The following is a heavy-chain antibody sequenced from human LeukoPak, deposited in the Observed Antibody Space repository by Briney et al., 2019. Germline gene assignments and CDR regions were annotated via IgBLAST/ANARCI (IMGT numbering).Heavy chain of an antibody. CDR2: IYSSGST. D-gene: IGHD6-19*01. CDR1: GFTVSSNY. Sequence: GGSLRRSCAASGFTVSSNYMTWVRQAPGMGLEWVSVIYSSGSTYYADSVKGRFTISRDNSKDTLFLQMNSLRAEDTAVYYCAKASRQGAVASPLDYWGQGTLVTVSS. CDR3: AKASRQGAVASPLDY. J-gene: IGHJ4*02. V-gene: IGHV3-53*01.